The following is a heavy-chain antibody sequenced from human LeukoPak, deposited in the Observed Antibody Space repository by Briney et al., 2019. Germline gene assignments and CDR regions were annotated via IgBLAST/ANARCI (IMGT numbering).Heavy chain of an antibody. Sequence: GRSLRLSCAASGFTFSSYGMHWVRQAPGKGLEWVAVISYDGSNKYYADSVKGRFTISRDNSKNTLYLQMNSLRAEDTAVYYCAKAAVTGVLYNWFDPWGQGTLVTVSS. J-gene: IGHJ5*02. CDR2: ISYDGSNK. CDR1: GFTFSSYG. D-gene: IGHD2-21*02. V-gene: IGHV3-30*18. CDR3: AKAAVTGVLYNWFDP.